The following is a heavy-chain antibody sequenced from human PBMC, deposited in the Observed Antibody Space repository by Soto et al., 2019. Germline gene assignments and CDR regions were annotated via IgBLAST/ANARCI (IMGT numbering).Heavy chain of an antibody. D-gene: IGHD6-13*01. CDR3: VKDRAQQLILGLGLDP. CDR2: ISVGGGSA. CDR1: RFTFSDYV. Sequence: EVQLLQSGGHLVRPGGSLRLSCVASRFTFSDYVMTWVRQAPEKGLEWVSTISVGGGSAYYADSVKGRFAISRDNSKNTLYLQLNSLRAEDTAVYYCVKDRAQQLILGLGLDPWGQGTLVTVSS. V-gene: IGHV3-23*01. J-gene: IGHJ5*02.